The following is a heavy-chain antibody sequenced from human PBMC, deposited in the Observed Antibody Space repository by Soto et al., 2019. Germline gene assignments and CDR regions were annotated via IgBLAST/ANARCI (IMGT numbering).Heavy chain of an antibody. J-gene: IGHJ5*02. V-gene: IGHV4-31*03. Sequence: KTSETLSLTCTVSGGSISSGGYYWSWIRQHPGKGLEWIGYIYDSGSTYYNPSLKSRVTISVDTSKNQFSLKLSSVTAADTAVYYCVRELWIQLSYWFDPWGQGTLVTVSS. CDR3: VRELWIQLSYWFDP. CDR1: GGSISSGGYY. CDR2: IYDSGST. D-gene: IGHD5-18*01.